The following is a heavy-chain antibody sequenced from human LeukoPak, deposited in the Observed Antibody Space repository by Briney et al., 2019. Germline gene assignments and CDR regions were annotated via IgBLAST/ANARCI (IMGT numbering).Heavy chain of an antibody. CDR3: ARGRLLEWFDS. CDR1: GDSISSYY. D-gene: IGHD3-3*01. V-gene: IGHV4-59*01. Sequence: KPSETLSLTCTVSGDSISSYYWSWIRQPPGKRLEWIGCISDSGSTNYNPSHKSRVTISVDTSKSQFSLKLSSVTAADTAVYYCARGRLLEWFDSWGQGTLVSVSS. J-gene: IGHJ5*02. CDR2: ISDSGST.